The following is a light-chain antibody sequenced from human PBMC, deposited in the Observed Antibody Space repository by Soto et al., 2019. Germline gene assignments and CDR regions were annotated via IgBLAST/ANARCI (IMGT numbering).Light chain of an antibody. V-gene: IGKV4-1*01. CDR1: QSVLYSSNNKNY. Sequence: DIVMTQSPDSLAVSLGERATINCKSSQSVLYSSNNKNYLAWYQQKPGQPPKLLIYWASTRESGVPDRFSGSGSETDFTLTISSLQAEDVAIYSCQQYYDSPSTFGQGTKVEIK. J-gene: IGKJ1*01. CDR3: QQYYDSPST. CDR2: WAS.